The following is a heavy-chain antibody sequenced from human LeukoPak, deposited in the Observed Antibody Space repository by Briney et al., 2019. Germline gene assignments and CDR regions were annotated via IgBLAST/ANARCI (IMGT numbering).Heavy chain of an antibody. CDR3: ARDLDIAARPFDY. J-gene: IGHJ4*02. CDR2: INPNSGGT. Sequence: ASVKVSCKASGYTFTGYYMHWVRQAPGQGLEWMGWINPNSGGTNYAQKFQGRVTMTRDTSISTAYMELSRLGSDDTAVYYCARDLDIAARPFDYWGQGTLVTVSS. CDR1: GYTFTGYY. V-gene: IGHV1-2*02. D-gene: IGHD6-6*01.